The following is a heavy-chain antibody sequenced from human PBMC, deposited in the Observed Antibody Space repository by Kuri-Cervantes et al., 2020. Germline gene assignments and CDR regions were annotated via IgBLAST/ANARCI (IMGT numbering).Heavy chain of an antibody. CDR1: GYSFTSYW. Sequence: GESLKISCKGSGYSFTSYWIGWVRQMPGKGLERMGIIYPGDSDTRYSPSFQGQVTISADKSISTAYLQWSSLKASDTAMYYCARGGTYCGGDCYSEYFQHWGQGTLVTVSS. D-gene: IGHD2-21*01. J-gene: IGHJ1*01. V-gene: IGHV5-51*01. CDR3: ARGGTYCGGDCYSEYFQH. CDR2: IYPGDSDT.